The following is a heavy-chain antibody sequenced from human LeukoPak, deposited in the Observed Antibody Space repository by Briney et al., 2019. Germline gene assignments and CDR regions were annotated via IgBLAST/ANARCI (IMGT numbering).Heavy chain of an antibody. Sequence: SETLSLTCTVSGGSISSYYWSWIRQPPGKGLEWIGYIYYSGSTNYNPSLKSRVTISVDTSKNQFSLKLSSVTAADTAVYYCARGPNYRQQLPRFDYWGQGTLVTVSS. CDR1: GGSISSYY. CDR2: IYYSGST. CDR3: ARGPNYRQQLPRFDY. D-gene: IGHD6-13*01. J-gene: IGHJ4*02. V-gene: IGHV4-59*01.